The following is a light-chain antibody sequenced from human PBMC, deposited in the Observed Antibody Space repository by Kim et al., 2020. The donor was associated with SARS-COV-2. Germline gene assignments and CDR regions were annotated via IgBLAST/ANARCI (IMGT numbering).Light chain of an antibody. J-gene: IGKJ2*01. CDR2: AAS. V-gene: IGKV1-8*01. CDR1: QGISSY. CDR3: QQYYSYPYT. Sequence: ASTGDRVTITCRARQGISSYLAWYQQKPGKAPKLLIYAASTLQSGVPSRFSGSGSGTDFTLTISCLQSEDFATYYCQQYYSYPYTFGQGTKLEI.